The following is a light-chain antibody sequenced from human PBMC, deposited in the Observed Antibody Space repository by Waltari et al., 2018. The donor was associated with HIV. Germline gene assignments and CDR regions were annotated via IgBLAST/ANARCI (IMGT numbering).Light chain of an antibody. CDR1: SSDIVSYDL. J-gene: IGLJ3*02. CDR2: DVN. V-gene: IGLV2-23*02. Sequence: SALTQPASVSGFTGQSITLSCSGTSSDIVSYDLVPWYQHFPGKAPKRILYDVNERPSGVSPRYSGSKSGNTASLVISGLQSEDEADYYCCSYAGSGTFVVFGGGTRLTV. CDR3: CSYAGSGTFVV.